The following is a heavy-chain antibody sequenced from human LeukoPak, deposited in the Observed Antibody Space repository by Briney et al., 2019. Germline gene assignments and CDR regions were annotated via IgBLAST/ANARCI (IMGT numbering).Heavy chain of an antibody. Sequence: ASVKDSCKASGYTFTSYYMHWVRQAPGQGPEWMGIINPRGGSTNYAQKLQGRVTMTTDTSTSTAYMELRSLRSDDTAVYYCARDRAVVVAATDYWGQGTLVTVSS. D-gene: IGHD2-15*01. J-gene: IGHJ4*02. CDR1: GYTFTSYY. CDR2: INPRGGST. V-gene: IGHV1-46*01. CDR3: ARDRAVVVAATDY.